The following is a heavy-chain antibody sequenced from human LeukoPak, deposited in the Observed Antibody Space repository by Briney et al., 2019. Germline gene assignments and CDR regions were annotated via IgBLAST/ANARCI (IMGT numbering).Heavy chain of an antibody. J-gene: IGHJ3*02. CDR1: GFTFSSYS. CDR3: ARVSYYYGSGTKGVGAFDI. CDR2: ISSSSSYI. D-gene: IGHD3-10*01. Sequence: GGSLRLSCAASGFTFSSYSMNWVRQAPGKGLEWVSSISSSSSYIYYADSVKGRFTISRDNAKNSLYLQMNSLRAEDTAVYYCARVSYYYGSGTKGVGAFDIWGQGTMVTVSS. V-gene: IGHV3-21*01.